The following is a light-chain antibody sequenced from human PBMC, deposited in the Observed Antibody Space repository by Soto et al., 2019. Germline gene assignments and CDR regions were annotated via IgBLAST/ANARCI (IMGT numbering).Light chain of an antibody. V-gene: IGKV1-5*01. CDR1: QSITNW. CDR2: DAS. Sequence: DIQMTQSPSPLSASVGDRVTITCRASQSITNWLAWYQQKPGKAPNLLIYDASSLESGVPSRFSGSGSGTEFTLTISSLQPDDFATYYCQQYNSYSVYTFGQGTKLEIK. CDR3: QQYNSYSVYT. J-gene: IGKJ2*01.